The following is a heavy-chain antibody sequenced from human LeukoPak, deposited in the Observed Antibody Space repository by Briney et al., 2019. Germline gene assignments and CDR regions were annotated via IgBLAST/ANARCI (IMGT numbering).Heavy chain of an antibody. D-gene: IGHD6-19*01. CDR3: ARVGSDSSGWRRFDY. V-gene: IGHV1-2*02. CDR2: INPNSGGT. CDR1: GYTFIGYY. Sequence: ASVKVSCKASGYTFIGYYMHWVRQAPGQGLEWMGWINPNSGGTNSAQKFQGRVTMTRDTSISTAYMELSRLRSDDTAVYYCARVGSDSSGWRRFDYWGQGTLVTVSS. J-gene: IGHJ4*02.